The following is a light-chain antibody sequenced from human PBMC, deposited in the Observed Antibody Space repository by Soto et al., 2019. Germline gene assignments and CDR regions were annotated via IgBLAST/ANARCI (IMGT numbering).Light chain of an antibody. CDR3: QQSYRLPLT. V-gene: IGKV1-39*01. Sequence: DIRMTQSPSSLSAFVGDSVTITCHASQRISTFLNWYHQKPGKAPKLLIYSASYLQSGVPSNFSGSGSGTDFTLSIVTLQPEDFGTYFCQQSYRLPLTFGGGTKVDIK. CDR1: QRISTF. CDR2: SAS. J-gene: IGKJ4*01.